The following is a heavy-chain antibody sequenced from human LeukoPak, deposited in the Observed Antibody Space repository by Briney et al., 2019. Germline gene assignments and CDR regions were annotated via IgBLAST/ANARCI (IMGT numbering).Heavy chain of an antibody. V-gene: IGHV3-7*01. CDR2: IKQDGSEK. Sequence: GGSLRLSCAASGFTFSSYWMSWVRQAPGKGLEWVANIKQDGSEKYYVDSVKGRFTISRDNAKNSLYLQMNSLRAEDTAVYYCARDPDTIFGVVIPYNYYYYGMDVWSQGTTVTVSS. J-gene: IGHJ6*02. D-gene: IGHD3-3*01. CDR3: ARDPDTIFGVVIPYNYYYYGMDV. CDR1: GFTFSSYW.